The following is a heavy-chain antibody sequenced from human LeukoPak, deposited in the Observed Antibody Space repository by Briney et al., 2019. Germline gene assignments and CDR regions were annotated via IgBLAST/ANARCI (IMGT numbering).Heavy chain of an antibody. Sequence: PSETLSLTCTVSGGSVTTYPRSWIRQPPGQGLEWMGYIYYSGSINYNPSLNSRVTISFDTSKNEFSLKLRSVTAADTAVYYCARYPGGSGDSYYFDYWGQGTRVTVSS. V-gene: IGHV4-59*02. D-gene: IGHD2-21*02. CDR1: GGSVTTYP. CDR2: IYYSGSI. CDR3: ARYPGGSGDSYYFDY. J-gene: IGHJ4*02.